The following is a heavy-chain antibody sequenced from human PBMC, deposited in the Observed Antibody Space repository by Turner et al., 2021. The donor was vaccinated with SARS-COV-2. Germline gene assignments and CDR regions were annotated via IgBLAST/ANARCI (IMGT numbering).Heavy chain of an antibody. CDR1: GYTLIELS. D-gene: IGHD2-21*02. Sequence: QVQLVQSGAEVTKPGASVKVSCKVSGYTLIELSMHWVRQAPGKGLEWMGGFDPEDGETISAQKFQGRVTMTEDTSTDTAYMELSSLRSEDTAVYYCATGYAYCGGDCSIHYWGQGTLVTVSS. CDR3: ATGYAYCGGDCSIHY. J-gene: IGHJ4*02. CDR2: FDPEDGET. V-gene: IGHV1-24*01.